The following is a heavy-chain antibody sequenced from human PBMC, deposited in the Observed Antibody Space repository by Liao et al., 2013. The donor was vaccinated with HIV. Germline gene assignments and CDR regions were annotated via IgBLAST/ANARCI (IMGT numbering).Heavy chain of an antibody. CDR3: ARARLPGRYYYYYMDV. CDR2: IYYSGST. J-gene: IGHJ6*03. Sequence: QVQLQQWGAGLVKPSETLSLTCTVSGGSISSYYWSWIRQPPGKGLEWIGYIYYSGSTDYNPSLKSRVTISVDTSRNQFSLKLSSVTAADTGIYYCARARLPGRYYYYYMDVWGKGTTVTVSS. CDR1: GGSISSYY. D-gene: IGHD6-25*01. V-gene: IGHV4-59*01.